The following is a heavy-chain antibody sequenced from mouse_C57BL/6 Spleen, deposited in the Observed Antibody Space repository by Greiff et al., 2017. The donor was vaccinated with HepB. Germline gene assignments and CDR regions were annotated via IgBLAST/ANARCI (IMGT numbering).Heavy chain of an antibody. CDR1: GYTFTSYW. CDR2: INPSSGYT. Sequence: QVQLQQSGAELAKPGASVKLSCKASGYTFTSYWMHWVKQRPGQGLEWIGYINPSSGYTKYNQKFKDKATLTADKSSSTAYMQLSSLTYEDSAVYYCARSNDGYFPWFAYWGQGPLVTVSA. CDR3: ARSNDGYFPWFAY. D-gene: IGHD2-3*01. J-gene: IGHJ3*01. V-gene: IGHV1-7*01.